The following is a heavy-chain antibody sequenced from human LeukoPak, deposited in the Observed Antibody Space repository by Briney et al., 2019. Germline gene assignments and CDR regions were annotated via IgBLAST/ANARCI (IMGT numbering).Heavy chain of an antibody. J-gene: IGHJ4*02. CDR2: IYSGGST. Sequence: GGSLRLSCAASGFTFSSYSMNWVRQAPGKGLEWVSVIYSGGSTYCADSVKGRFTISRDNSKNTLYLQMNSLRAEDTAVYYCARDQPYGDYYDYWGQGTLVTVSS. CDR1: GFTFSSYS. D-gene: IGHD4-17*01. V-gene: IGHV3-53*01. CDR3: ARDQPYGDYYDY.